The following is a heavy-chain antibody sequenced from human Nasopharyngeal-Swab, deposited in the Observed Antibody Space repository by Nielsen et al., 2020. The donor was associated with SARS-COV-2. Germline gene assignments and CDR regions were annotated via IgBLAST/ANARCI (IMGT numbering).Heavy chain of an antibody. D-gene: IGHD3-22*01. J-gene: IGHJ4*02. Sequence: WIRQRPGKGLEWVAVIWYDGSNKYYADSVKGRFTISRDNSKNTLYLQMNSLRAEDTAVYYCARDPNYYDSSGYLDYWGQGTLVTVSS. CDR2: IWYDGSNK. CDR3: ARDPNYYDSSGYLDY. V-gene: IGHV3-33*01.